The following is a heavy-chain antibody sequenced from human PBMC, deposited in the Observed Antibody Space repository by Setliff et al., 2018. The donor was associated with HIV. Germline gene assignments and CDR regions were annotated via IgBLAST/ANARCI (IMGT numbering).Heavy chain of an antibody. CDR1: GYTFTSYG. Sequence: ASVKVSCKASGYTFTSYGISWVRQAPGQGLEWMGWISAYNGNTNYAQKLQGRVTMTTDTSTSTAHMELRSLRSDDTAVYYCARGSSSITIFGVVTPRDAFDIWGQGTMVTVSS. V-gene: IGHV1-18*01. CDR3: ARGSSSITIFGVVTPRDAFDI. CDR2: ISAYNGNT. J-gene: IGHJ3*02. D-gene: IGHD3-3*01.